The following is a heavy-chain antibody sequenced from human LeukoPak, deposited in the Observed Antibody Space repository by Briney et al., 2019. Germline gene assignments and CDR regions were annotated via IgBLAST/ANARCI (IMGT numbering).Heavy chain of an antibody. CDR2: IYAGANA. J-gene: IGHJ4*02. CDR1: GGSISSYY. D-gene: IGHD3/OR15-3a*01. CDR3: ARGGLYANIRYDY. V-gene: IGHV4-59*01. Sequence: PSETLSLTCTVSGGSISSYYWTWVRQPPGKGLEWIGYIYAGANAEYNPSLRGRVAISVDTSKYQFSLNLNSATAADPAVYYCARGGLYANIRYDYWGQGALVTVSS.